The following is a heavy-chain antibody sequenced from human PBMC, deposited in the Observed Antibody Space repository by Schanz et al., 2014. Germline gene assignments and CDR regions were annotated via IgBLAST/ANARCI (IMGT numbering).Heavy chain of an antibody. V-gene: IGHV1-69*04. D-gene: IGHD3-22*01. CDR2: IIPILGIA. CDR1: GGTFSSYA. Sequence: QVQLVQSGAEVKKPGSSVKVSCKASGGTFSSYAISWVRQAPGQGLEWMGRIIPILGIANYAQKFQGRVTITADKSTSTGYMELSSLRSEDTAVYYCARAAGYYDSSGYYYQNFDYWGQGTLVTVSS. CDR3: ARAAGYYDSSGYYYQNFDY. J-gene: IGHJ4*02.